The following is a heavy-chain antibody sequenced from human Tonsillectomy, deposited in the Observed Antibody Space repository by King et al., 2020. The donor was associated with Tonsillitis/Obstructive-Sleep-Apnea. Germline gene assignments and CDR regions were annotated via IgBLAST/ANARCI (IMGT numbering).Heavy chain of an antibody. V-gene: IGHV4-4*07. CDR2: IYTSGST. D-gene: IGHD3-22*01. J-gene: IGHJ3*02. CDR3: ARVHYYDSLHTFDI. CDR1: GGSISSYY. Sequence: VQLQESGPGLVKPSETLSLTCTVSGGSISSYYWSWIRQPAGKGLEWIGRIYTSGSTHYNPSLKSRVTMSVDTSKNQFSLKLSSVTAADTAVYYCARVHYYDSLHTFDIWGQGTIVTVSS.